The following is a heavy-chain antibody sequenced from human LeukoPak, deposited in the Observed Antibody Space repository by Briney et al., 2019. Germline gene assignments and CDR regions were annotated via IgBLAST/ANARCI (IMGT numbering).Heavy chain of an antibody. CDR3: AKDLYGDYRSSWNFDL. J-gene: IGHJ2*01. V-gene: IGHV3-9*01. D-gene: IGHD4-17*01. CDR2: ISWNSGSI. CDR1: GFTFDDYA. Sequence: PGGSLRLSCAASGFTFDDYAMHWVRHAPGKGLEWGSGISWNSGSIGYGDSVKGRFTISRDNAKNSLYLQMNSLRAEDTALYYCAKDLYGDYRSSWNFDLWGRGTLVTVSS.